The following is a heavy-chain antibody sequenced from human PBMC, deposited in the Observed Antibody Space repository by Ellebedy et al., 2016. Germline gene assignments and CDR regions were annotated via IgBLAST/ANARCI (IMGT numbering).Heavy chain of an antibody. Sequence: GGSLRLXXAASGFTFSSYAMHWVRQAPGKGLEWVSAISDDGTGTYYADSVKGRFTVSRDNSKNTLYLQMNSLRAEDTAVYYCAKASYSSTRYGMDVWGQGTTVTVSS. D-gene: IGHD6-13*01. CDR1: GFTFSSYA. CDR2: ISDDGTGT. J-gene: IGHJ6*02. V-gene: IGHV3-23*01. CDR3: AKASYSSTRYGMDV.